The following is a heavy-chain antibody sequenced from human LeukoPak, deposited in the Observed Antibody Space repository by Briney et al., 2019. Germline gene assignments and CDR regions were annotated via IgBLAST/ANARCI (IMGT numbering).Heavy chain of an antibody. CDR3: ARQYCSGGSCYLRY. D-gene: IGHD2-15*01. J-gene: IGHJ4*02. CDR1: GGSFSGYY. V-gene: IGHV4-34*01. CDR2: INHSGST. Sequence: PSETLSLTCAVYGGSFSGYYWSWIRQSPGKGLEWIGEINHSGSTNYNPSLKSRVTISVDTSKNQFSLKLSSVTAADTAVYYCARQYCSGGSCYLRYWGQGTLVTVSS.